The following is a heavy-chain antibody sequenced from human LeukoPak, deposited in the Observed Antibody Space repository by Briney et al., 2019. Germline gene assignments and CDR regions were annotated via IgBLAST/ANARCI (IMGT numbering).Heavy chain of an antibody. CDR1: GYSFTSCW. D-gene: IGHD6-13*01. V-gene: IGHV5-51*01. CDR3: ARRAYSSSWSYFDY. J-gene: IGHJ4*02. CDR2: IYPGDSDA. Sequence: GESLKISGKGSGYSFTSCWIGWVRQMPGKGLEWMGIIYPGDSDARYSPSFQGQVTISVDKSTSTAFLQWSSLKASDTAMYFCARRAYSSSWSYFDYWGQGTLVTVSS.